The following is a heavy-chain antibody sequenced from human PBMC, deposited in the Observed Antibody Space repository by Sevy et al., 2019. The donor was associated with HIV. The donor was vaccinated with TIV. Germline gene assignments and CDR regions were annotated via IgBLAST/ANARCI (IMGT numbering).Heavy chain of an antibody. CDR3: ARRDWIAVTGVVSEFFNY. CDR1: GGSISSDNW. Sequence: SENLSLTCAVSGGSISSDNWWRWVRQPPGKGLEWIGEVQYTGSGKYNPSLKSRVTISIDKSKNQFSLNLTSVTAADTVVHYCARRDWIAVTGVVSEFFNYWGQGTTVTVSS. D-gene: IGHD3-3*01. J-gene: IGHJ4*02. CDR2: VQYTGSG. V-gene: IGHV4-4*02.